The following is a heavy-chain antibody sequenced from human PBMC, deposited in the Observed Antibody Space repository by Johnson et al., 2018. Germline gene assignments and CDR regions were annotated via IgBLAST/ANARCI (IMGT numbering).Heavy chain of an antibody. CDR3: ARRDDYGNAFDI. CDR1: GFSVGSNY. D-gene: IGHD4-17*01. CDR2: IKSDGST. J-gene: IGHJ3*02. Sequence: VQLVESGGGLVQPGGSLRLSCAASGFSVGSNYMTWVRQAPGGGLAWVSLIKSDGSTYSADSVKGRFTISRDNSKNTGDLQMNSLRPEDTAVNFCARRDDYGNAFDIWGQGTMVTVSS. V-gene: IGHV3-66*02.